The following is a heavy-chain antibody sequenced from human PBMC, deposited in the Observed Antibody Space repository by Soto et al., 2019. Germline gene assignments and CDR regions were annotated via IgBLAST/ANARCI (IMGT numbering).Heavy chain of an antibody. CDR1: GFPFKNFA. J-gene: IGHJ5*02. CDR2: IGGSGSSA. D-gene: IGHD3-10*01. Sequence: EGQLLESGGGLVQPGGSLRLSCVASGFPFKNFAMTWVRQAPGKGREWVWAIGGSGSSANYADSVKGRFTVSRDDSKSTLYLQMSGLRVDDTALYYCAKDAVAYNGEWDWFDLWGQGTLVTVSS. V-gene: IGHV3-23*01. CDR3: AKDAVAYNGEWDWFDL.